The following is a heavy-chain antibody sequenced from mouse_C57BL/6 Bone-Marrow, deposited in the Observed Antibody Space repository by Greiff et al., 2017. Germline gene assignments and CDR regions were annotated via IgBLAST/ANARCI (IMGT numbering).Heavy chain of an antibody. J-gene: IGHJ2*01. V-gene: IGHV1-50*01. Sequence: QVQLQQPGAELVKPGASVKLSCKASGYTFTSYWMQWVKQRPGQGLEWIGEIDPSDSYTNYNQKFKGKATLTVDTSSSTAYMQLSSLTSEDSAVYYSARGGYYYFDYWGQGTTLTVSS. CDR1: GYTFTSYW. CDR2: IDPSDSYT. D-gene: IGHD2-3*01. CDR3: ARGGYYYFDY.